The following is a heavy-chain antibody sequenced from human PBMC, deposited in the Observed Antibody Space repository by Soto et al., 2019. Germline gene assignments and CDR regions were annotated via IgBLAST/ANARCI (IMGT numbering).Heavy chain of an antibody. J-gene: IGHJ4*02. Sequence: GGSLRLSCAASGFTFSSYGMHWVRQAPGKGLEWVAVISYDGSNKYYADSVKGRFTISRDNSKNTLYLQMNSLRAEDTAVYYCAKDMSPSGWYHFVDYWGQGT. CDR1: GFTFSSYG. CDR2: ISYDGSNK. CDR3: AKDMSPSGWYHFVDY. D-gene: IGHD6-19*01. V-gene: IGHV3-30*18.